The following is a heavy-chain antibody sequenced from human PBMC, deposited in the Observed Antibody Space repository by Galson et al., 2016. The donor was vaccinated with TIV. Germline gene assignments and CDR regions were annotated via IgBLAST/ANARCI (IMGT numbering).Heavy chain of an antibody. CDR3: ARLRSCGGACYYFDN. J-gene: IGHJ4*02. Sequence: SLRLSCAASGFTFDAYDMNWVRQAPGKGLEWVSGINWNGGSTGYADSVKGRFTISRDNAKNSLYLQMNSLRAEDTALYHCARLRSCGGACYYFDNWGQGTLVTVSS. CDR1: GFTFDAYD. D-gene: IGHD2-21*02. CDR2: INWNGGST. V-gene: IGHV3-20*01.